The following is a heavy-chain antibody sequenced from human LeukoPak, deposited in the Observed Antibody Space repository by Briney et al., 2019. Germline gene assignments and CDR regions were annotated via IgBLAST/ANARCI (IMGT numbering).Heavy chain of an antibody. V-gene: IGHV1-69*04. D-gene: IGHD4-23*01. J-gene: IGHJ4*02. Sequence: AASVKVSCKASGYTFTSYDINWVRQATGQGLEWMGRIIPILGIANYAQKFQGRVTITADKSTSTAYMELSSLRSEDTAVYYCASEFSGVIDYWGQGTLVTVSS. CDR3: ASEFSGVIDY. CDR2: IIPILGIA. CDR1: GYTFTSYD.